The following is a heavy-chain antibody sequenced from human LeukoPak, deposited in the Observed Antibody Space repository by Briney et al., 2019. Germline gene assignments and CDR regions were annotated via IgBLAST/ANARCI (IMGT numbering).Heavy chain of an antibody. CDR2: IKQDGSAV. CDR1: GFTFNGVW. V-gene: IGHV3-7*01. J-gene: IGHJ6*03. CDR3: TRDALYGDPSYYYMDV. Sequence: GGSLRLSCAASGFTFNGVWMSWVRQAPGKGLEWVANIKQDGSAVYYLGSVGGRFTISRDNTMNSLYLQMNSLRAEDTDVYYCTRDALYGDPSYYYMDVWGKGTTVTVSS. D-gene: IGHD4-17*01.